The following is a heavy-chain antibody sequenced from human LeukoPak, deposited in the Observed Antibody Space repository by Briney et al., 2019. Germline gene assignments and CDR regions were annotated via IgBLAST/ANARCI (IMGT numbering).Heavy chain of an antibody. Sequence: GGSLRLSCAASGFTFSSYGMSWVRQAPGKGLEWLSYISTRDNTIQYADSVKGRFTISRDNANNSVFLQMNNLRAEDSAIYYCARGARWAYYFDYWGQGSLATVSS. D-gene: IGHD4-23*01. CDR1: GFTFSSYG. V-gene: IGHV3-48*04. CDR3: ARGARWAYYFDY. J-gene: IGHJ4*02. CDR2: ISTRDNTI.